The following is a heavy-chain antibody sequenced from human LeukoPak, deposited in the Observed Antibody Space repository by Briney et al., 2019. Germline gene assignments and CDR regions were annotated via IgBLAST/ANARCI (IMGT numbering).Heavy chain of an antibody. Sequence: GGSLRLSCEVTGFRFSDYFMDWVRQAPGKGLEWVSAISGSGGSTYYADSVKGRFTISRDNSKNTLYLQMNSLRAEDTAVYYCAKSEGNYYDSSGYHSWGQGTLVTVSS. CDR1: GFRFSDYF. V-gene: IGHV3-23*01. CDR3: AKSEGNYYDSSGYHS. J-gene: IGHJ4*02. D-gene: IGHD3-22*01. CDR2: ISGSGGST.